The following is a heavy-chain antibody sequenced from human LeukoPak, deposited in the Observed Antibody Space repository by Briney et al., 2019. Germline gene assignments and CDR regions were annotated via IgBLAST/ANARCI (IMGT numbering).Heavy chain of an antibody. CDR2: IWYDGSNK. CDR1: GFTFSSYG. CDR3: AKDSHSSSWYPDY. Sequence: RLSCAASGFTFSSYGMHGVRQAPGKGLEGVAVIWYDGSNKYYAHSVKARFTISRDNSKNTLYLQMNSLRAEDTAVYYCAKDSHSSSWYPDYWGQGTLVTVSS. D-gene: IGHD6-13*01. V-gene: IGHV3-33*06. J-gene: IGHJ4*02.